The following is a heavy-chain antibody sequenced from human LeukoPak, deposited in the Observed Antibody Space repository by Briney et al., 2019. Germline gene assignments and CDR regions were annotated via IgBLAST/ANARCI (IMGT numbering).Heavy chain of an antibody. J-gene: IGHJ3*02. D-gene: IGHD1-26*01. Sequence: GRSLRLSCAASGFTFSSYGMHWVRRAPGKGLEWVAVIWYDGSNEYYADSVKGRFTISRDNSKNTLYLQMNSLRAEDTAVYYCARGRYRDAFDIWGQGTMVTVSS. CDR1: GFTFSSYG. V-gene: IGHV3-33*01. CDR2: IWYDGSNE. CDR3: ARGRYRDAFDI.